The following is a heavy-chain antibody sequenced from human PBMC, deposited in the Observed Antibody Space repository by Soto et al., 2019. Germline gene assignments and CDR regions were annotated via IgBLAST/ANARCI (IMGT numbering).Heavy chain of an antibody. CDR1: GFTFSSYS. V-gene: IGHV3-21*01. D-gene: IGHD2-2*01. J-gene: IGHJ4*02. CDR2: ISSSSSYI. CDR3: ARDVEKYCSSTSCYFL. Sequence: GGSLRLSCAASGFTFSSYSMNWVRQAPGKGLEWVSSISSSSSYIYYADSVKGRFTISRDNSKNSLYLQMNSLRAEDTAVYYCARDVEKYCSSTSCYFLWGQGTLVTVSS.